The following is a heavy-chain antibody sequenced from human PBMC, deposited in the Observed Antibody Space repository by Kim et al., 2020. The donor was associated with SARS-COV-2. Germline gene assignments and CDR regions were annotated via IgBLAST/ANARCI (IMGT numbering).Heavy chain of an antibody. CDR1: GFTFSDFG. V-gene: IGHV3-30*18. D-gene: IGHD4-17*01. CDR3: VKDFWGYGDYGFDY. Sequence: GGSLRLSCTASGFTFSDFGMHWVRQAPGKGLEWVAVFSYDGRNKYYADSVKGRFTVSRDNSKSTLYLQMNNLRSEDTGVYYCVKDFWGYGDYGFDYWGQG. J-gene: IGHJ4*02. CDR2: FSYDGRNK.